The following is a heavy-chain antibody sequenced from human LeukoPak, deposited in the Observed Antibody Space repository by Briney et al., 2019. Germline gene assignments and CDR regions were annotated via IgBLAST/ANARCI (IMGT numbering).Heavy chain of an antibody. D-gene: IGHD2-2*01. CDR1: GGSISSGGYY. CDR2: IYHSGST. Sequence: SETLSLTCTVSGGSISSGGYYWSWIRQPPGKGLEWIGYIYHSGSTYYNPSLKSRVTISVDRSKNQFSLKLSSVTAADTAVYYCARAVPADNWFDPWGQGTLVTVSS. J-gene: IGHJ5*02. CDR3: ARAVPADNWFDP. V-gene: IGHV4-30-2*01.